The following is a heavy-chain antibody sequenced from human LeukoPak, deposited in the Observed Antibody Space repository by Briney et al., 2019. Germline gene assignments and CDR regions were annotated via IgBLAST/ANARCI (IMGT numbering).Heavy chain of an antibody. D-gene: IGHD1-26*01. J-gene: IGHJ6*02. CDR1: GFTFSDYY. Sequence: GGSLRLSCAASGFTFSDYYMSWIRQATGQGLEWVSYISSSSSYTHYADSVKGRFTISRDNAKNSLYLQMNSLRAEDTAVYYCARAYSGSALYYYGMDVWGQGTTVTVSS. V-gene: IGHV3-11*05. CDR3: ARAYSGSALYYYGMDV. CDR2: ISSSSSYT.